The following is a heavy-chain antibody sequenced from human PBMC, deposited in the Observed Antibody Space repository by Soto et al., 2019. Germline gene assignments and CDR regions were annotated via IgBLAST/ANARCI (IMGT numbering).Heavy chain of an antibody. J-gene: IGHJ6*02. CDR1: GFTFDDYT. Sequence: GGSLRLSCAASGFTFDDYTMHWVRQAPGKGLEWVSLISWDGGSTYYADSVKGRFTISRDNSKNSLYLQMNSLRTEDTALYYCAKFGQVGATSVYYYYYGMDVWGQGTTVTVSS. CDR3: AKFGQVGATSVYYYYYGMDV. D-gene: IGHD1-26*01. CDR2: ISWDGGST. V-gene: IGHV3-43*01.